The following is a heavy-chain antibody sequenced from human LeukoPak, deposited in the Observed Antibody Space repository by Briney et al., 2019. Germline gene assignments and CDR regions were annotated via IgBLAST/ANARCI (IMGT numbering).Heavy chain of an antibody. Sequence: SETLSLTCTVSGGSISSSSHYWGWIRQPPGKGLEWIGSIYYSGSTYYNPSLKSRFTISVDTSKNQFSLKLSSVTAADTAVYYCARLREIPVFGVVTKSTSYFDYRGQGTLVTVSS. CDR2: IYYSGST. CDR1: GGSISSSSHY. CDR3: ARLREIPVFGVVTKSTSYFDY. V-gene: IGHV4-39*01. J-gene: IGHJ4*02. D-gene: IGHD3-3*01.